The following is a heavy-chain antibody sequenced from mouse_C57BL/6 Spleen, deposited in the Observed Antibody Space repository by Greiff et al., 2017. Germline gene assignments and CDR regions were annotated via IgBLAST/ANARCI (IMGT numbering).Heavy chain of an antibody. CDR2: IYPRSGNT. Sequence: VQLQQSGAELARPGASVKLSCKASGYTFTSYGISWVKQRTGQGLAWIGEIYPRSGNTYSNEKFKGKATLTADKSSSTAYMELRSLTSEDSAVYFCASSEYYAMDYWGQGTSVTVSS. CDR3: ASSEYYAMDY. V-gene: IGHV1-81*01. J-gene: IGHJ4*01. CDR1: GYTFTSYG.